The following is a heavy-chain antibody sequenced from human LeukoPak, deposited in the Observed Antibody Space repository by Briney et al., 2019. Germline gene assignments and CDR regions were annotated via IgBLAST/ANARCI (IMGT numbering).Heavy chain of an antibody. V-gene: IGHV4-59*01. Sequence: SETLSLTCTVSGGSISVYYWSWIRQPPGMGLEWIGCIYYSGSTNYNPSLKSRVTISVDTSKDQFSLRLTSVTAADTAVYYCARSLLGDWYFDLWGRGTLVTVSS. J-gene: IGHJ2*01. D-gene: IGHD1-26*01. CDR3: ARSLLGDWYFDL. CDR2: IYYSGST. CDR1: GGSISVYY.